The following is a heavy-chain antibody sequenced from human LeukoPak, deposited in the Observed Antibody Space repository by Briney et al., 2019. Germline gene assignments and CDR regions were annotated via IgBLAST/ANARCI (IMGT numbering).Heavy chain of an antibody. V-gene: IGHV6-1*01. Sequence: SQTRSLTCAISGDSVSSNSAAWNWIRQSPSRGLEWLGRTYYRSTWLNDYVGSLKSRISINPDTSKNQFSLQLNSVTPEDTAVYYCAREPHGSGLLFDYWGRGSLVTVSS. D-gene: IGHD6-19*01. CDR2: TYYRSTWLN. J-gene: IGHJ4*02. CDR1: GDSVSSNSAA. CDR3: AREPHGSGLLFDY.